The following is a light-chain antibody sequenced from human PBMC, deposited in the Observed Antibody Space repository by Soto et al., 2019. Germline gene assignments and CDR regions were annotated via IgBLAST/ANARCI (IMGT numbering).Light chain of an antibody. CDR2: KDN. CDR3: QSTDSSGFYVV. J-gene: IGLJ1*01. Sequence: SYELTQPPSVSVSPGQTATITCSGDSLPKQYVYWYQQKPGQAPILIIYKDNGRPSGIPERFSGSNSGTIVTLTISGVLAEDEADYYCQSTDSSGFYVVFGRGTKLTVL. CDR1: SLPKQY. V-gene: IGLV3-25*03.